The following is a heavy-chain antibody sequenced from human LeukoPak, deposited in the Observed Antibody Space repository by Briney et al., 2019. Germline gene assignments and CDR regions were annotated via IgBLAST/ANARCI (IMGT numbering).Heavy chain of an antibody. CDR3: ARGDYGSGSYIDY. CDR2: ISYDGSNK. D-gene: IGHD3-10*01. Sequence: QAGGSLRLSCAASGFTFSSYAMHWVRQAPGKGLEWVAVISYDGSNKYYADSVKGRFTISRDNAKNSLYLQMNSPRAEDTAVYYCARGDYGSGSYIDYWGQGTLVTVSS. V-gene: IGHV3-30*04. J-gene: IGHJ4*02. CDR1: GFTFSSYA.